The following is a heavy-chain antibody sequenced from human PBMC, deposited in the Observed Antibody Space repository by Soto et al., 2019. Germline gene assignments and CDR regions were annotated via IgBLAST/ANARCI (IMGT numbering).Heavy chain of an antibody. Sequence: QVQLQESGPGLVKPSETLSLTCTVSGGSVSSGNYYWNWIRQPPGRGLEWIGHIYNSGTTNYNPSLKSRVTISVDTSKNQFSLTLTSVTAADTAIYYCAKAWWDWGQGTLVTVSS. CDR3: AKAWWD. CDR2: IYNSGTT. V-gene: IGHV4-61*01. D-gene: IGHD2-8*02. J-gene: IGHJ4*02. CDR1: GGSVSSGNYY.